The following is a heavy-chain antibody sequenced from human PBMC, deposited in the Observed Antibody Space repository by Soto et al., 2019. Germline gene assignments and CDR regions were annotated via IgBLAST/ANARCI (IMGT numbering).Heavy chain of an antibody. D-gene: IGHD3-22*01. CDR1: GFTFSSYA. V-gene: IGHV3-30*14. J-gene: IGHJ4*02. Sequence: QVQLVESGGGVVQPGRSLRLSCAASGFTFSSYAMHWVRQAPGKGLEWVAVISYDGSNKYYADSVKGRFTISRDNSKNKLYLQMNSLRAEDTAVYYCARDRSGFDYWGQGTLGTVSS. CDR2: ISYDGSNK. CDR3: ARDRSGFDY.